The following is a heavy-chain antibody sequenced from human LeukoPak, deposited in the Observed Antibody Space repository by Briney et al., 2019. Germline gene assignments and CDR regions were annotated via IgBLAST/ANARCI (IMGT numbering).Heavy chain of an antibody. J-gene: IGHJ6*02. CDR1: GFTFSNAW. CDR3: VWFEEHVDGMDV. D-gene: IGHD3-10*01. CDR2: IKSKTDGGTT. V-gene: IGHV3-15*07. Sequence: GGSLRLSCAASGFTFSNAWMNWVRQAPGKGLEWVGRIKSKTDGGTTDYAAPVKGRFTISRDDSKNTLYLLMNSLKTEDTAVYYCVWFEEHVDGMDVWGQGTTVTVSS.